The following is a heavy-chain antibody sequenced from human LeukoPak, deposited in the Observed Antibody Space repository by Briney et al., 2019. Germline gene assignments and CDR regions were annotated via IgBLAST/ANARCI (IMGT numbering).Heavy chain of an antibody. V-gene: IGHV3-9*01. J-gene: IGHJ4*02. Sequence: GGSLRLSCAASGFTFSSYAMSWVRQAPGKGLEWVSGISWNSGSIGYADSVKGRFTISRDNAKNSLYLQMNSLRAEDTALYYCAKDISYYDRRGYFDNWGQGTLVTVSS. CDR1: GFTFSSYA. D-gene: IGHD3-22*01. CDR2: ISWNSGSI. CDR3: AKDISYYDRRGYFDN.